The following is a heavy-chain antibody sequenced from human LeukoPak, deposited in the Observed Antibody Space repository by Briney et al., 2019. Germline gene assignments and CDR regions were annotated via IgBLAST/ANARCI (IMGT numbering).Heavy chain of an antibody. Sequence: GAAVKVFCMASGYTFTGYYMHWVRQAPGQGLEWMGWINPNSGDTKFAREFQGRVTMTRDTSISTAYMGLSRLRSDDTAVYYCATQRGSYLWGTDFDYWGQEALGTASS. D-gene: IGHD3-16*01. CDR1: GYTFTGYY. CDR2: INPNSGDT. CDR3: ATQRGSYLWGTDFDY. V-gene: IGHV1-2*02. J-gene: IGHJ4*02.